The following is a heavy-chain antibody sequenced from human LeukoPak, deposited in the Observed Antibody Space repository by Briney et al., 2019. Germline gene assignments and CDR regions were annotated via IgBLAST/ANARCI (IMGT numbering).Heavy chain of an antibody. CDR1: GFSFSTND. J-gene: IGHJ4*01. CDR2: MRYDGSPE. V-gene: IGHV3-30*02. D-gene: IGHD2-21*02. Sequence: PGGSLGLSCAASGFSFSTNDMHWVRQAPGKGLEWVAFMRYDGSPENYIDSVKGRFTVSRDNSKNTLYLHMHSLRVDDTAVYFCAKEVRVVTAILYFDHWGQGSLVTVSS. CDR3: AKEVRVVTAILYFDH.